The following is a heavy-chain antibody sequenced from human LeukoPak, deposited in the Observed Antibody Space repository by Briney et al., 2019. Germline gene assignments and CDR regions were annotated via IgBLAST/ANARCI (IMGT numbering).Heavy chain of an antibody. V-gene: IGHV1-69*13. CDR2: IIPIFGTA. CDR3: ARGISRVRRYFDY. D-gene: IGHD3-3*02. J-gene: IGHJ4*02. CDR1: GGTFSSYA. Sequence: SVKVSCKASGGTFSSYAISWVRQAPGQGLEWMGGIIPIFGTANYAQKSQGRVTITADESTSTAYMELSSLRSEDTAVYYCARGISRVRRYFDYWGQGTLVTVSS.